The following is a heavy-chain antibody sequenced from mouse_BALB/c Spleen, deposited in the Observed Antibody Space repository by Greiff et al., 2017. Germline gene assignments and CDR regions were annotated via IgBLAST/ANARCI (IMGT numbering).Heavy chain of an antibody. Sequence: DVMLVESGGGLVQPGGSLKLSCAASGFTFSSYGMSWVRQTPDKRLELVATINSNGGSTYYPDSVKGRFTISRDNAKNTLYLQMSSLKSEDTAMYYCARADGYGAYWGQGTLVTVSA. CDR1: GFTFSSYG. D-gene: IGHD2-2*01. V-gene: IGHV5-6-3*01. CDR2: INSNGGST. J-gene: IGHJ3*01. CDR3: ARADGYGAY.